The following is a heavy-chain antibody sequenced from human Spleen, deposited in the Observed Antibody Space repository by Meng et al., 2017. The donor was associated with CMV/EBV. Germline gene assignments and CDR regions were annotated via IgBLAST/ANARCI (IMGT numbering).Heavy chain of an antibody. J-gene: IGHJ2*01. CDR3: ASLPVDTAMVPFDL. Sequence: QGQLGQSGAEVKEPGSSVKVSCKASGGTFSSYAISWVRQAPGQGLEWMGGIIPIFGTANYAQKFQGRVTITADESTSTAYMELSSLRSEDTAVYYCASLPVDTAMVPFDLWGRGTLVTVSS. CDR2: IIPIFGTA. D-gene: IGHD5-18*01. CDR1: GGTFSSYA. V-gene: IGHV1-69*12.